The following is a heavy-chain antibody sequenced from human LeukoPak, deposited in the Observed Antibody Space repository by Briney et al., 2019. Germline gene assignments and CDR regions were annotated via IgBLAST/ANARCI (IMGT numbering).Heavy chain of an antibody. J-gene: IGHJ6*03. CDR3: ARARLAKYYYYYYMDV. D-gene: IGHD3-9*01. CDR2: INHSGST. CDR1: GGSFSGYY. Sequence: SETQSLTCAVYGGSFSGYYWSWIRQPPGKGLEWIGEINHSGSTNYNPSLKSRVTISVDTSKNQFSLKLSSVTAADTAVYYCARARLAKYYYYYYMDVWGKGTTVTVSS. V-gene: IGHV4-34*01.